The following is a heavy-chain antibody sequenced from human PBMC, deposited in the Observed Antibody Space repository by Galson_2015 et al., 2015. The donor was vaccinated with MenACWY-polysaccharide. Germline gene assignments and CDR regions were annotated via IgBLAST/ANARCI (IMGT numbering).Heavy chain of an antibody. J-gene: IGHJ4*02. CDR2: ISDSGSGT. Sequence: SLRLSCAGSGFSFSSRAMTWVRQAPGKGLEWVSDISDSGSGTSYADSVKGRFTISRDNSKNMLYLQMNSLRAEDTAVYYCATVRGYLDYWGQGTLVTVSS. D-gene: IGHD3-10*02. V-gene: IGHV3-23*01. CDR1: GFSFSSRA. CDR3: ATVRGYLDY.